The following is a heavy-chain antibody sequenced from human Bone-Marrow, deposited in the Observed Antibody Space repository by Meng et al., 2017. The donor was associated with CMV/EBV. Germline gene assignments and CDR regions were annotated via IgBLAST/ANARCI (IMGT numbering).Heavy chain of an antibody. CDR3: ARDIVARGAFDI. CDR2: IIPILGIA. V-gene: IGHV1-69*04. J-gene: IGHJ3*02. D-gene: IGHD3-22*01. CDR1: GGTFSSYT. Sequence: SVKVSCKASGGTFSSYTISWVRQAPGQGLEWMGRIIPILGIANYAQKFQGRVTITADKSTSTAYMELSSLRSEDTAVYYCARDIVARGAFDIWGQGTMVTVSS.